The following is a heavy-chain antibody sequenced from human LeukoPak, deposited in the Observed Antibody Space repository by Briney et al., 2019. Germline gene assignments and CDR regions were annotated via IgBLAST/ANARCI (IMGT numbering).Heavy chain of an antibody. V-gene: IGHV1-69*05. CDR2: IIPIFGTA. CDR1: GYTFTSYG. D-gene: IGHD6-13*01. CDR3: ASTGYSSSWYLPPGYFDY. J-gene: IGHJ4*02. Sequence: ASVKVSCKASGYTFTSYGISWVRQAPGQGLEWMGGIIPIFGTANYAQKFQGRVTITTDESTSTAYMELSSLRSEDTAVYYCASTGYSSSWYLPPGYFDYWGQGTLVTVSS.